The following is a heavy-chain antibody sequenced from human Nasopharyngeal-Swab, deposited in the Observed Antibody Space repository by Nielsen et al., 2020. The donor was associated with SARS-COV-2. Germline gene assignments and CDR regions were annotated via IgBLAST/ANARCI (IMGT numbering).Heavy chain of an antibody. CDR1: GYTLSTYA. CDR2: INAGKGNT. D-gene: IGHD6-19*01. J-gene: IGHJ4*02. Sequence: SVTVSCKASGYTLSTYAMYWVRQAPGQRPEFMGWINAGKGNTYYSQKFQGRVRISRDTSANTVYMELSRLRSADTAVYYCARVPAVAASRIDYWGQGTLVTVSS. CDR3: ARVPAVAASRIDY. V-gene: IGHV1-3*01.